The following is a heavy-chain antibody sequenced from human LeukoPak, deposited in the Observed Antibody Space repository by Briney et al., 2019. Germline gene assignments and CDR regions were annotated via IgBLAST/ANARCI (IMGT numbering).Heavy chain of an antibody. Sequence: SETLSLTCTVSGGSISSYYWSWIRQPAGKGLEWIGRIYTSGSTNYNPSLKSRVTMSVDTSKNQFSLKLSSVTAADTAVYYCARVSGCSGGSCYSHFDYWGQGTLVTVSS. J-gene: IGHJ4*02. CDR2: IYTSGST. D-gene: IGHD2-15*01. V-gene: IGHV4-4*07. CDR3: ARVSGCSGGSCYSHFDY. CDR1: GGSISSYY.